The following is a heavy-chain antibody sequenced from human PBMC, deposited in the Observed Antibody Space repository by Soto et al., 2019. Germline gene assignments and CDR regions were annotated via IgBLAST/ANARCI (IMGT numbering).Heavy chain of an antibody. V-gene: IGHV4-39*01. CDR1: GASINNTSYY. CDR3: GRPWGIGLTPPGP. D-gene: IGHD6-13*01. Sequence: LSLTCTVSGASINNTSYYWGWIRQSSGKGLEWIGNIYYSGKTYYSPSLKSRVSISVDASRNQFSLRLSSVTAADTAVYYCGRPWGIGLTPPGPWGQGVLVTVSS. CDR2: IYYSGKT. J-gene: IGHJ5*02.